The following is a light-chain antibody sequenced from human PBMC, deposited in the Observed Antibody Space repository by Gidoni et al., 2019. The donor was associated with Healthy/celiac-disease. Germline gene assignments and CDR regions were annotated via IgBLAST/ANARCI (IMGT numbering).Light chain of an antibody. J-gene: IGKJ2*04. CDR2: AAS. V-gene: IGKV1-39*01. CDR1: QSISSY. CDR3: QQSYSTLCS. Sequence: DIQMTQSPSSLSASVGERVTITCRARQSISSYLNWYQQKPGKAPKLLIYAASILQSGVPSRFSGSGSGTDFTLTISSLQPEDFATYYCQQSYSTLCSFGQGTKLEIK.